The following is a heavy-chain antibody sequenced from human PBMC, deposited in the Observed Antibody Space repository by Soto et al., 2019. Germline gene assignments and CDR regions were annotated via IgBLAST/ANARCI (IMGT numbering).Heavy chain of an antibody. J-gene: IGHJ6*02. D-gene: IGHD2-15*01. CDR3: ARGDREDIAVVVGVRPGEYGVDV. CDR1: GFTFRNYA. Sequence: QVQLVESGVGVVQPGRSLRLSCAASGFTFRNYAMHWVRQAPGKGLECVAVISYDGSNKFYRDYVKGRFTISRDNSKNTLYLQINSLRYEDTAVYYCARGDREDIAVVVGVRPGEYGVDVWGQGTTVTVSS. V-gene: IGHV3-30-3*01. CDR2: ISYDGSNK.